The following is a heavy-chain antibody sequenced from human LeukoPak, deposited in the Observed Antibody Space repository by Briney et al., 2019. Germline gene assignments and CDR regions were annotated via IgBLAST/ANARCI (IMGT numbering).Heavy chain of an antibody. CDR3: ARVRGGNNYHFDY. D-gene: IGHD1-26*01. V-gene: IGHV1-2*02. J-gene: IGHJ4*02. CDR2: INPNSGGT. CDR1: GYTFSDYY. Sequence: GASVRVSCKASGYTFSDYYMHWVRQAPGQGLEWMGWINPNSGGTNYAQKFQGRVTMTRVTSITTGYMELSRLRSDDTAVYYCARVRGGNNYHFDYWGQGTLVTVSS.